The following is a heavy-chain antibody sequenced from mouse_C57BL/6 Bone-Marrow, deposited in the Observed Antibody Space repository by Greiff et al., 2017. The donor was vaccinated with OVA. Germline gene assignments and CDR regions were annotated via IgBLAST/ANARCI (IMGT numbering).Heavy chain of an antibody. CDR2: INPNNGGT. Sequence: VQLQQSGPELVKPGASVKISCKASGYTFTDYYMNWVKQSHGKSLEWIGDINPNNGGTSYNQKFKGKATLTVDKSSSPAYMELRSLTSEDSAVYYGERWDYYGSSYWYFDVWGTGTTVTVSS. J-gene: IGHJ1*03. D-gene: IGHD1-1*01. V-gene: IGHV1-26*01. CDR1: GYTFTDYY. CDR3: ERWDYYGSSYWYFDV.